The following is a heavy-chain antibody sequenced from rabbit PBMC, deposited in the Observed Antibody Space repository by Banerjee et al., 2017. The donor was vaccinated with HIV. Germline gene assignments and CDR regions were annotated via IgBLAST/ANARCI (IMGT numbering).Heavy chain of an antibody. CDR2: INTSSGNT. D-gene: IGHD4-1*01. Sequence: QEQLEESGGDLVKPEGSLTLSCKASGFDFSRYGVSWVRQAPGKGLEWIACINTSSGNTVYASWAKGRFTISRTSSTTVTLQMTSLTAADTATYFCARDLAGVIGWNFGLWGPGTLVTVS. CDR3: ARDLAGVIGWNFGL. V-gene: IGHV1S45*01. CDR1: GFDFSRYG. J-gene: IGHJ6*01.